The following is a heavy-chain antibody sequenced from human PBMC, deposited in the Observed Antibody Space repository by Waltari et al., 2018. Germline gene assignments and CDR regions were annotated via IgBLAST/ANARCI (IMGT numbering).Heavy chain of an antibody. CDR2: INAGNGNT. CDR1: GYTFTSYA. D-gene: IGHD4-17*01. J-gene: IGHJ3*02. Sequence: QVQLVQSGAEVKKPGASVKVSCKASGYTFTSYAMHWVRQAPGQRLEWMGWINAGNGNTKYSQKFQGRVTITRDTSASTAYMELSSLRSEDTAVYYCAGNHDYSDYAYAFDIWGQGTMVTVSS. V-gene: IGHV1-3*01. CDR3: AGNHDYSDYAYAFDI.